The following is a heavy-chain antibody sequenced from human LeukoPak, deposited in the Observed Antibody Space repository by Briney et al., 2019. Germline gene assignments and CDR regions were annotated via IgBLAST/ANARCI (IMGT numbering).Heavy chain of an antibody. D-gene: IGHD4-17*01. J-gene: IGHJ4*02. V-gene: IGHV1-18*01. Sequence: ASVKVSCKASGYTFTSYDINWVRQAPGQGLEWMGWISAYNGNTNYAQKLQGRVTMTTDTSTSTAYMELRSLKSDDTAVYYCARDDGDYDRFDYWGQGTLVTVSS. CDR2: ISAYNGNT. CDR3: ARDDGDYDRFDY. CDR1: GYTFTSYD.